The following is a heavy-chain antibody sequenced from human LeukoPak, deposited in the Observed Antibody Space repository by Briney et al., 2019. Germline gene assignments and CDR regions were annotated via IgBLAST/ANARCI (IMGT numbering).Heavy chain of an antibody. V-gene: IGHV3-48*04. CDR1: GFTFSSYS. J-gene: IGHJ4*02. D-gene: IGHD5-18*01. Sequence: GGSLRLSCAASGFTFSSYSMSWVRRAPGKGLEWVSYISSSSSTIYYADSVKGRFTISRDNAKNSLYLQMNSLRAEDTAVYYCASKVDTAMAPSDYWGQGTLVTVSS. CDR2: ISSSSSTI. CDR3: ASKVDTAMAPSDY.